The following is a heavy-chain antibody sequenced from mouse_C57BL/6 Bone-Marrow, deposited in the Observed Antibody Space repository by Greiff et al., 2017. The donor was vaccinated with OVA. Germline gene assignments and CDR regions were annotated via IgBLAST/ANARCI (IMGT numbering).Heavy chain of an antibody. Sequence: QVQLQQPGAELVKPGASVKLSCKASGYTFTSYWMQWVKQRPGQGLEWIGEIDPSASYTNYNQKFKGKATLTVDTSSSTAYMQLSSLTSEDSAVYYCARGDYFFDYWGQGTTLTVSS. D-gene: IGHD2-13*01. J-gene: IGHJ2*01. CDR3: ARGDYFFDY. CDR2: IDPSASYT. CDR1: GYTFTSYW. V-gene: IGHV1-50*01.